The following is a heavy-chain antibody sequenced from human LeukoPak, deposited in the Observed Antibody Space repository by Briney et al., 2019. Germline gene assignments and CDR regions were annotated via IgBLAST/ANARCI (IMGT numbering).Heavy chain of an antibody. CDR3: ASAPNENYFDF. CDR1: GFTFSSYL. V-gene: IGHV3-7*01. Sequence: GGSLRLSCAASGFTFSSYLMSWVRQAPGKGLEWVANINQDGSAKDYGGSVEGRFTISRDNAKNSLYLQMNSLTAEDTAVYFCASAPNENYFDFWGQGTLVTVSS. CDR2: INQDGSAK. J-gene: IGHJ4*02.